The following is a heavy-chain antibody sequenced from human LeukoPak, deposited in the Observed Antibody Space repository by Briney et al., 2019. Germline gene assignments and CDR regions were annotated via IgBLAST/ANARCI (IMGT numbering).Heavy chain of an antibody. CDR2: IRSSSRTI. Sequence: PGGSLRLSCAASGFTFSSYSMNWVRRAPGKGLEWVSYIRSSSRTIYYADSVKGRFTISRDNAKNSLYLQMNSLRAEDTAVYYCARGRTTVTTVLDYWDQGTLVTVSS. CDR1: GFTFSSYS. V-gene: IGHV3-48*01. D-gene: IGHD4-17*01. J-gene: IGHJ4*02. CDR3: ARGRTTVTTVLDY.